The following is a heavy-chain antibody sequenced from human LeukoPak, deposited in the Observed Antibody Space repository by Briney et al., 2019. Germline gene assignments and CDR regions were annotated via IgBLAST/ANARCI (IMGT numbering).Heavy chain of an antibody. CDR1: GFTFSIYA. J-gene: IGHJ3*02. V-gene: IGHV3-21*01. CDR2: IGGSSTSL. D-gene: IGHD6-13*01. CDR3: ARDRELYSSSWYGGGAFDI. Sequence: GGSLRLSCAASGFTFSIYAMNWVRQAPGEGLEWVSSIGGSSTSLYYADSLKGRFTISRDNAKNSLYLQLNSLRAEDTAVYYCARDRELYSSSWYGGGAFDIWGQGTMVTVSS.